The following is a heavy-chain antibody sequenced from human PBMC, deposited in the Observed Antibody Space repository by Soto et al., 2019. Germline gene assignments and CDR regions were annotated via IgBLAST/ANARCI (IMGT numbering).Heavy chain of an antibody. CDR3: TRDIGGKGAY. V-gene: IGHV3-74*01. Sequence: GGSLRLSCVASGFTFSSYWMHWVRQVPGKGLLWVSRIDEYGSTINYADSVRGRFTISRDNARNTLYLEMNSLRAEDTALYYCTRDIGGKGAYWGPGTLVTVSS. CDR1: GFTFSSYW. D-gene: IGHD3-10*01. J-gene: IGHJ4*02. CDR2: IDEYGSTI.